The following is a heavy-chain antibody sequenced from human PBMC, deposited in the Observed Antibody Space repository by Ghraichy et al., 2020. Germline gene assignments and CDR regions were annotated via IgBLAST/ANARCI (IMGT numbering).Heavy chain of an antibody. Sequence: SETLSLTCTVSGGSISSYSWSWIRQPPGKGLEWIGYIYYNGNTNYNPSLKSRVTISVDTSKTLFSLKLTSVTAADTAIYYCARHVAAGWVYTAMGNWFDPWGQGTLVTVSS. CDR1: GGSISSYS. J-gene: IGHJ5*02. V-gene: IGHV4-59*08. CDR3: ARHVAAGWVYTAMGNWFDP. CDR2: IYYNGNT. D-gene: IGHD5-18*01.